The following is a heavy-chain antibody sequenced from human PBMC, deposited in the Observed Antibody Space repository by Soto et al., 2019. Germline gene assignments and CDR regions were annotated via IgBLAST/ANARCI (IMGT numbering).Heavy chain of an antibody. CDR3: ARGNPFNYAGFDV. Sequence: GASVKVSGKASGYTFSDVDINWLRQASGQGPEWMGWMNAKSGDTFFAQMFQGKFNMTWDTSLRTAYMEVGSLTSDDTAMYYCARGNPFNYAGFDVWGQGTRVNVSS. V-gene: IGHV1-8*01. D-gene: IGHD3-16*01. CDR2: MNAKSGDT. CDR1: GYTFSDVD. J-gene: IGHJ6*02.